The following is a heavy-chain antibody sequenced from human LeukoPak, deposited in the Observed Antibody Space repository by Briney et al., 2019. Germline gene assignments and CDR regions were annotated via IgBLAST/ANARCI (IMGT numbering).Heavy chain of an antibody. CDR2: INHSGST. CDR1: GYSISSGYY. Sequence: PSETLSLTCTVSGYSISSGYYWSWIRQPPGKGLEWIGEINHSGSTNYNPSLKGRVTISVDTSKNQFSLKLSSVTAADTAVYYCARGNRWIAARPFDYWGQGTLVTVSS. CDR3: ARGNRWIAARPFDY. J-gene: IGHJ4*02. V-gene: IGHV4-38-2*02. D-gene: IGHD6-6*01.